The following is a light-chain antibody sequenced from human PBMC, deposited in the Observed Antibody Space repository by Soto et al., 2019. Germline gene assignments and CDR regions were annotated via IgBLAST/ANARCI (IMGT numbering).Light chain of an antibody. CDR1: QSVSSN. CDR3: QQYSNWPSWT. V-gene: IGKV3-15*01. CDR2: GAS. Sequence: EILMTQSPATLSVSPGERATVSCRASQSVSSNLAWYQQKPGQAPRLLIDGASTRATGIPARFSGSGSGTEFTLTISSLQSEDFAVYYCQQYSNWPSWTFGQGTKVEIK. J-gene: IGKJ1*01.